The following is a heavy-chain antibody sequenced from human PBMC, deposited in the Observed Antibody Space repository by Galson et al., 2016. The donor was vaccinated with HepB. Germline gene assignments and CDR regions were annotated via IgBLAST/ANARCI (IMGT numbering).Heavy chain of an antibody. Sequence: SLRLSCAASGFSINTYWMHWVRHAPGKGLVWVAVVSGNGGTIYYSDSVKGRFTISRDNSKNTLYLQMNSLRAEDTATYYCAKEMRWLKLGLDYWGQGTRVTVSS. CDR1: GFSINTYW. D-gene: IGHD5-24*01. J-gene: IGHJ4*02. CDR3: AKEMRWLKLGLDY. V-gene: IGHV3-23*01. CDR2: VSGNGGTI.